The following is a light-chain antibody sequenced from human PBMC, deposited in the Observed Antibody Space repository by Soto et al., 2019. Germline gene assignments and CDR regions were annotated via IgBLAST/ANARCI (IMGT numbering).Light chain of an antibody. Sequence: QSVLTQPPSVSGAPGQRVTIPCTGNSSYLGAGYDVHWYQQLPGTAPKLVIYGNRNRPSGVPERFSGSKSGTSASLAITGLQAEDDGDYYCQAYDYSLTASVFGGGTKLTVL. V-gene: IGLV1-40*01. CDR3: QAYDYSLTASV. CDR2: GNR. J-gene: IGLJ3*02. CDR1: SSYLGAGYD.